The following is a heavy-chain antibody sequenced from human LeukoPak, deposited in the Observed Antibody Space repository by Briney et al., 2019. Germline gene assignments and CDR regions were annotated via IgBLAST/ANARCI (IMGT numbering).Heavy chain of an antibody. CDR2: IYSDGTI. D-gene: IGHD5-24*01. CDR1: GFTVSSNY. Sequence: PGGSLRLSCAASGFTVSSNYMSWVRQVPGKGLEWVSVIYSDGTISYADSVKGRFTISRDNSKNTLSLQMNSLRVEDTAMYFCAKDIQLSTWGLGTMVTVSS. J-gene: IGHJ3*01. V-gene: IGHV3-66*01. CDR3: AKDIQLST.